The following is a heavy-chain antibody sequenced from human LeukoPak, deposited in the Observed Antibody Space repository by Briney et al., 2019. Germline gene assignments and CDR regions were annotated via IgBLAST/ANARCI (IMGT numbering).Heavy chain of an antibody. D-gene: IGHD3-3*01. CDR1: GYTFTSYD. CDR2: MNPNSGNT. Sequence: GASVKVSCKASGYTFTSYDINWVRQATGQGLELLGWMNPNSGNTGYAQKFQGRVTITRNTSISTAYMELSSLRSEDTAVYYCARVSVSPYDFWSGYYSPYYYYYMDVWGKGTTVTISS. V-gene: IGHV1-8*03. J-gene: IGHJ6*03. CDR3: ARVSVSPYDFWSGYYSPYYYYYMDV.